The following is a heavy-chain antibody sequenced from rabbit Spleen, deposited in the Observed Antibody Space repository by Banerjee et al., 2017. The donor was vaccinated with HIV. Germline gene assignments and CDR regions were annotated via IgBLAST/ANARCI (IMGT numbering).Heavy chain of an antibody. D-gene: IGHD1-1*01. CDR2: IHTYSGGT. J-gene: IGHJ4*01. CDR3: AKYIDRSDPHGTFNL. CDR1: GFSFSSGYY. Sequence: QEQLVESGGGLVQPGASLTLTCIASGFSFSSGYYMCWVRQAPGKGLEWIACIHTYSGGTWYASWAKGRFTISKTSSTTVTLQMTSLTVADTATYFCAKYIDRSDPHGTFNLWGQGTLVTVS. V-gene: IGHV1S45*01.